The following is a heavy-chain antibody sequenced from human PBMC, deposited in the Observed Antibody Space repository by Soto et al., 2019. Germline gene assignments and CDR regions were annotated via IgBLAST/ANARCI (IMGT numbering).Heavy chain of an antibody. CDR1: GFTFSGSA. D-gene: IGHD2-2*02. Sequence: GGSLRLSCAASGFTFSGSAMHWVRQASGKGLEWVGRIRSKANSYATAYAASVKGRFTISGDDSKNTAYLQMNSLKTEDTAVYYCTRPPYCSSTSCYTRSYGMDVWGQGTTVTVSS. J-gene: IGHJ6*02. V-gene: IGHV3-73*01. CDR2: IRSKANSYAT. CDR3: TRPPYCSSTSCYTRSYGMDV.